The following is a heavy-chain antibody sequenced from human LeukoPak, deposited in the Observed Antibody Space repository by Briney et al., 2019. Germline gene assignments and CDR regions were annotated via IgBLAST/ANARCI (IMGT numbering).Heavy chain of an antibody. V-gene: IGHV4-61*02. J-gene: IGHJ3*02. D-gene: IGHD3-22*01. Sequence: SQTLSLTCTVSGGSISSGSYYWSWIRQPAGKGLEWIGRIYTSGSTNYNPSLKSRVTISVDTSKNQFSLKLSSVTAADTAVYYCARGRTTYYSDSVAYYRDAFDIWGQGTMVTVSS. CDR1: GGSISSGSYY. CDR2: IYTSGST. CDR3: ARGRTTYYSDSVAYYRDAFDI.